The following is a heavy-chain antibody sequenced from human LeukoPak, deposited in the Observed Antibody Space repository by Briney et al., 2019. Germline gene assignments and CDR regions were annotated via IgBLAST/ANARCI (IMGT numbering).Heavy chain of an antibody. CDR3: ARDELGSGDYYGLGSCYNPLDY. Sequence: GASVKVSCKASGYTFTSYGISWVRQAPGQGLEWMGWISAYNGNTNYAQKLQGRVTMTTDTSTSTAYMELRSLRSDDTAVYYCARDELGSGDYYGLGSCYNPLDYWGQGTLVTVSS. J-gene: IGHJ4*02. CDR1: GYTFTSYG. CDR2: ISAYNGNT. V-gene: IGHV1-18*01. D-gene: IGHD3-10*01.